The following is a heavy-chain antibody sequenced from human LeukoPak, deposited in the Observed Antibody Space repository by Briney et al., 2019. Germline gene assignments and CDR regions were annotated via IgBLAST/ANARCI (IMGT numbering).Heavy chain of an antibody. D-gene: IGHD3-22*01. Sequence: GGSLRLSCAASGFTFSSYAMSWVRQAPRKGLEWVSAISGSGGSTYYADSVKGRFTISRDNSKNTLYLQMNSLRAEDTAVYYCAKGGSSYYDTNDYWGQGTLVTVSS. CDR3: AKGGSSYYDTNDY. J-gene: IGHJ4*02. CDR2: ISGSGGST. V-gene: IGHV3-23*01. CDR1: GFTFSSYA.